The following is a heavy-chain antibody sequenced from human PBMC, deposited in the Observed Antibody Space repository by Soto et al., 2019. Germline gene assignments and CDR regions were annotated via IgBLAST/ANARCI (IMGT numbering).Heavy chain of an antibody. CDR3: ARDRFREPRNRYFDY. CDR1: GGTFSSYA. V-gene: IGHV1-69*01. CDR2: IIPIFGTA. Sequence: QVQLVQSGAEVKKPGASVKVSCKASGGTFSSYAISWVRQAPGQELEWMGGIIPIFGTATYAQKFQGRVTITADESTSTAYMELSSLRSEDTAVYYCARDRFREPRNRYFDYWGQGTLVTVSS. J-gene: IGHJ4*02. D-gene: IGHD3-10*01.